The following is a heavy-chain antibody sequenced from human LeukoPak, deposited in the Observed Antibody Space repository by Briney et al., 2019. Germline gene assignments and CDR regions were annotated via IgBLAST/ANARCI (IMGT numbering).Heavy chain of an antibody. CDR1: GGSISSYY. CDR2: IYYSGST. V-gene: IGHV4-59*01. CDR3: ARGTSGYSGYVFDY. J-gene: IGHJ4*02. Sequence: SETLSLTCTVSGGSISSYYWSWIRQPAGKGLEWIGYIYYSGSTNYNPSLKSRVTISVDTSKNQFSLKLSSVTAADTAVYYCARGTSGYSGYVFDYWGQGTRVTVSS. D-gene: IGHD5-12*01.